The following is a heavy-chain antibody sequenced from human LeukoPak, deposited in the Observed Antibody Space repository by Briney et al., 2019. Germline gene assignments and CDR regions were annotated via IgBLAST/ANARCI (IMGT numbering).Heavy chain of an antibody. CDR2: ISNSANTN. V-gene: IGHV3-11*01. D-gene: IGHD3-16*01. CDR1: GFTFSDYY. J-gene: IGHJ4*02. Sequence: GTLSLSCAAYGFTFSDYYMSWIRQAPGKGLEWVSDISNSANTNYYTDPVKGPFTASRATTKNSLYLQRNSPRADDTVLYYCERLRRSYGYAWDYWGQGTLVTVSS. CDR3: ERLRRSYGYAWDY.